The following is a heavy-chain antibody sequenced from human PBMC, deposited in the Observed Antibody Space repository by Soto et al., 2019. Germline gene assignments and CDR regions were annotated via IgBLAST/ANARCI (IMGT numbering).Heavy chain of an antibody. D-gene: IGHD5-12*01. Sequence: EVQLVESGGGLVKPGGSLRLSCAASGFTFSSYSMNWVRQAPGKGLEWVSSISSSSSYIYYADSVKGRFTISRDNAKNSLYLQMNSLRAEDTAVYYCASTFGGGYSGYDGGYSYGRMDVWGQGTTVTVSS. CDR1: GFTFSSYS. J-gene: IGHJ6*02. CDR3: ASTFGGGYSGYDGGYSYGRMDV. V-gene: IGHV3-21*01. CDR2: ISSSSSYI.